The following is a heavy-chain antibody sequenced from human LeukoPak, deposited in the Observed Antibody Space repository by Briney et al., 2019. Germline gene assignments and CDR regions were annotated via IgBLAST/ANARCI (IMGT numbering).Heavy chain of an antibody. CDR2: VSYSGST. CDR3: ARDLDYVFDY. Sequence: PSETLSHTCTVSGGSISSSRYHWGWIRQSPGKGLEWIGSVSYSGSTYYNPSLKSRVTISVDTSKNQFSLKLNSVTAADTAVYDCARDLDYVFDYWGQGTLVTVSS. CDR1: GGSISSSRYH. D-gene: IGHD3-10*02. V-gene: IGHV4-39*02. J-gene: IGHJ4*02.